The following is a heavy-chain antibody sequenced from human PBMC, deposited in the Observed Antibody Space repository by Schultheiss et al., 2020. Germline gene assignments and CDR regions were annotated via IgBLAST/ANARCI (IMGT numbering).Heavy chain of an antibody. Sequence: ASVKVSCKASGYTFTDYYLHWVRLAPGQGLQWMGRIIPILGIANYAQKFQGRVTMTRDTSISTAYMELSRLRSDDTAVYYCARIMTTVTNSDYWGQGTLVTVAS. CDR1: GYTFTDYY. J-gene: IGHJ4*02. CDR2: IIPILGIA. CDR3: ARIMTTVTNSDY. D-gene: IGHD4-17*01. V-gene: IGHV1-2*02.